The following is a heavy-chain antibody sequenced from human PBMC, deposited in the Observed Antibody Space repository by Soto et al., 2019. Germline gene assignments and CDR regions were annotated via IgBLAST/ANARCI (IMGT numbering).Heavy chain of an antibody. CDR2: IYHSGIT. J-gene: IGHJ4*02. V-gene: IGHV4-59*02. Sequence: PSETLSVTCTFSVGSVTSYYWSWIRQPPGKGLEWIGDIYHSGITKYNPSLKRRITISVDTSKNQFSLKLSSVTAADTAVYYCAREDHIGGYYFDYWGQGTLVTVSS. CDR3: AREDHIGGYYFDY. D-gene: IGHD3-16*01. CDR1: VGSVTSYY.